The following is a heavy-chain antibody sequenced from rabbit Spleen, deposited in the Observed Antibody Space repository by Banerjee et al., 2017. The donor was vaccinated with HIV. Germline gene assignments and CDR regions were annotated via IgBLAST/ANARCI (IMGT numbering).Heavy chain of an antibody. CDR3: ATTYGSGADSRYFIL. D-gene: IGHD5-1*01. Sequence: QSLEESGGGLVKLGASLTLTCTASGFSFSSGYYMCWVRQAPGKGLEWIACIYTGSSDNTWYASWVNGRFTISRSTSLNTVTLQMTSLTAADTATYFCATTYGSGADSRYFILWGPGTLVTVS. V-gene: IGHV1S40*01. J-gene: IGHJ4*01. CDR1: GFSFSSGYY. CDR2: IYTGSSDNT.